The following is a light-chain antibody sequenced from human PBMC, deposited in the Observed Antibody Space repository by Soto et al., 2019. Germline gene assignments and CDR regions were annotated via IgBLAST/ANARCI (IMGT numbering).Light chain of an antibody. J-gene: IGKJ4*01. CDR3: QQRSNWPGLT. CDR2: DAS. CDR1: QSVGSY. Sequence: EIVLTQSPATLSLSPGERATLSCRASQSVGSYLAWYQQKPGQAPRLLFYDASNRATDIPARFSGSGSGTDFTLTISRLEPEDFAVYYCQQRSNWPGLTFGGGTKVEIK. V-gene: IGKV3-11*01.